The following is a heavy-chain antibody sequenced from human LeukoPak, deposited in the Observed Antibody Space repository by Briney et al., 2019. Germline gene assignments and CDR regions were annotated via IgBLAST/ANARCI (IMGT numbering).Heavy chain of an antibody. D-gene: IGHD3-22*01. CDR3: ARAFKTYYYDSSGPTALDY. J-gene: IGHJ4*02. CDR2: INHSGST. CDR1: GGSFSGYY. V-gene: IGHV4-34*01. Sequence: SETLSLTCAVYGGSFSGYYWSWIRQPPGKGLEWIGEINHSGSTNYNPSLKSRVTISVDTSKNQFSLKLSSVTAADTAVYYCARAFKTYYYDSSGPTALDYWGQGALVTVSS.